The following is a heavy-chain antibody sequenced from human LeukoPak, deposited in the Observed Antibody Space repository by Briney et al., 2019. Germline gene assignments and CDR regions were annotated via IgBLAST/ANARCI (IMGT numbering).Heavy chain of an antibody. Sequence: PGGSLRLSCAASGFTFSDHYMDWVRQAPGKGLEWVGRTRNKPNSYTTEYAASVKGRFTISRDDSKNSLYLQMNSLKTEDTAVYYCARAGRGSGPYYYYYYYMDVWGKGTTVTVSS. J-gene: IGHJ6*03. V-gene: IGHV3-72*01. CDR3: ARAGRGSGPYYYYYYYMDV. CDR1: GFTFSDHY. D-gene: IGHD1-26*01. CDR2: TRNKPNSYTT.